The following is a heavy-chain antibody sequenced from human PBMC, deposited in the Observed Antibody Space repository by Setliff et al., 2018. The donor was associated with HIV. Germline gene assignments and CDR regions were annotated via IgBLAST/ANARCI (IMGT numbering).Heavy chain of an antibody. CDR2: MSYSGTT. V-gene: IGHV4-39*01. CDR3: ARGDHRIIAAAGSGWFDP. J-gene: IGHJ5*02. CDR1: GGSITSDTYY. Sequence: SETLSLTCSVSGGSITSDTYYWGWIRQPPGKGLEWIGSMSYSGTTYYNPSLKSRVTISVDTSNNQFFLKLTSVTAADTAAYYCARGDHRIIAAAGSGWFDPWGQGTLVTVSS. D-gene: IGHD6-13*01.